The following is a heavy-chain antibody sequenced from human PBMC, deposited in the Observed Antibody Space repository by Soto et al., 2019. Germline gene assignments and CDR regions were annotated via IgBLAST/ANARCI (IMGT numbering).Heavy chain of an antibody. Sequence: QVQLVESGGGVVQPGRSLRLSCAASGFTFSSYGMHWVRQAPGKGLEWVAVISYDGSNKYYADSVKGRFTISRDNSKNTLYLQMNSLRAEDTAVYYCAKTGESIPSGMDVWGQGTTVTVSS. CDR3: AKTGESIPSGMDV. J-gene: IGHJ6*02. D-gene: IGHD3-3*02. V-gene: IGHV3-30*18. CDR1: GFTFSSYG. CDR2: ISYDGSNK.